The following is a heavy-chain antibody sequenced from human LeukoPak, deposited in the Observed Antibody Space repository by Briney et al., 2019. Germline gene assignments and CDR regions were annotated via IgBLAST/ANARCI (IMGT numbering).Heavy chain of an antibody. Sequence: ASVKVSCKASGYTFTSYYMHWVRQAPGQGLEWMGIINPSGGSTSYAQKFQGRVTMTRDTSTSTVYMELSSLRSEDTAVYYCARVALRSESRGATFDYWGQGTLVTVSS. CDR2: INPSGGST. D-gene: IGHD1-26*01. J-gene: IGHJ4*02. CDR3: ARVALRSESRGATFDY. CDR1: GYTFTSYY. V-gene: IGHV1-46*01.